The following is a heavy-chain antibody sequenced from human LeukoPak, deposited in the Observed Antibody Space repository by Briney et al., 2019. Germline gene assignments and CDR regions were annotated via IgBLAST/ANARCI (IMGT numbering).Heavy chain of an antibody. V-gene: IGHV3-30*18. CDR1: GFTFSSYG. D-gene: IGHD3-16*02. CDR2: ISYDGSNK. Sequence: GGSLRLSCAASGFTFSSYGMHWVRQAPGKGLEWVAVISYDGSNKYYADSVKGRFTISRDNSKNTLYLQMNSLRAEDTAVYYCAKGLYVWGSYRYPDYWGQGTLVTVSS. J-gene: IGHJ4*02. CDR3: AKGLYVWGSYRYPDY.